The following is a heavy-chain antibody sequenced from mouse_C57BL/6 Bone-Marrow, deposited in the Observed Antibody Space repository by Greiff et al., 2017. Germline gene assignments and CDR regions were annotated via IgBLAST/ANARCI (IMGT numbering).Heavy chain of an antibody. CDR3: ARGGWLRREGWYFDV. D-gene: IGHD1-2*01. J-gene: IGHJ1*03. Sequence: VQLQQSGAELARPGASVKLSCKASGYTFTSYGISWVKQRTGQGLEWIGEIYPRSGNTYYTEKFKGKATLTADKSSSTAYMELRSLTSEDSAVYFCARGGWLRREGWYFDVWGTGTTVTVSS. V-gene: IGHV1-81*01. CDR1: GYTFTSYG. CDR2: IYPRSGNT.